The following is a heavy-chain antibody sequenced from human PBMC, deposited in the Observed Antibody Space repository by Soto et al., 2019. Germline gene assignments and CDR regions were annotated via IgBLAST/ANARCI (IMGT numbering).Heavy chain of an antibody. Sequence: EVQLVESGGGLVQPGGSLRLSCDASGFTFSTYWMSWVHQAPGKGLEWVANIKHDVSEKYYVGSVKGRFIISRDNAKTSVYLQMNRLRVEDTAVYYCARERKGGDFDYWGQGTLVTVSS. CDR3: ARERKGGDFDY. V-gene: IGHV3-7*03. J-gene: IGHJ4*02. CDR2: IKHDVSEK. CDR1: GFTFSTYW. D-gene: IGHD2-15*01.